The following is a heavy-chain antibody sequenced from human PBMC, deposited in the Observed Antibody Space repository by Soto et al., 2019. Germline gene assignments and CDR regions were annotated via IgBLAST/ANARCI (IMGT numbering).Heavy chain of an antibody. J-gene: IGHJ4*02. Sequence: SETLSLTXTVSGGSISSGDYYWSWIRQPPGKGLEWIGYIYYSGSTYYNPSLKSRVTISVDTSKNQLSLKLSSVTAADTAVYYCASSGLLSYFDYWGQGTLVTVSS. CDR3: ASSGLLSYFDY. CDR1: GGSISSGDYY. CDR2: IYYSGST. D-gene: IGHD3-10*01. V-gene: IGHV4-30-4*01.